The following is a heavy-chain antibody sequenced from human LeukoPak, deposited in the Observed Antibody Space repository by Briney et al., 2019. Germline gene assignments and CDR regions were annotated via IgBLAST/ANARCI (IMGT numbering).Heavy chain of an antibody. D-gene: IGHD1/OR15-1a*01. CDR2: INPSGDFR. Sequence: ASVKVSCKASGYTFGTHWMHWVRQAPGQGLEWMGIINPSGDFRSYAQKFQGRITVTRDMSTRTVYMELSDLRPEDTAVYYCARDYSGEWEQLTGWWFDPWGQGTLVIVSP. J-gene: IGHJ5*02. V-gene: IGHV1-46*01. CDR3: ARDYSGEWEQLTGWWFDP. CDR1: GYTFGTHW.